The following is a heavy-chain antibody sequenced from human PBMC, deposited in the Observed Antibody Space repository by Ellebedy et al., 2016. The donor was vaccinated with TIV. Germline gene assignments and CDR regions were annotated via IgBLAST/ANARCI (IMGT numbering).Heavy chain of an antibody. CDR3: ARERQSYDF. Sequence: MPSETLSLTCTVSGVSISGFHWTWIRQPPGKCLELIGQFFYYRGTNYNPSLNSRVTMSVDTSKNQFSLQVNSVTAADTAVYYCARERQSYDFWGQGTLVTVSS. V-gene: IGHV4-59*01. CDR2: FFYYRGT. J-gene: IGHJ4*02. CDR1: GVSISGFH.